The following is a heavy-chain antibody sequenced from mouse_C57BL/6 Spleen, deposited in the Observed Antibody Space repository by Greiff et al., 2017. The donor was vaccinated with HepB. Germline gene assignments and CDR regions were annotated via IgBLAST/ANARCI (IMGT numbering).Heavy chain of an antibody. Sequence: EVQRVESGGGLVKPGGSLKLSCAASGFTFSSYAMSWVRQTPEKRLEWVATISDGGSYTYYPDNVKDRFTISRDNAKNNLYLQMSHLKSEDTAMYYCARAHSKGGYAMDYWGQGTSVTVSS. D-gene: IGHD2-5*01. CDR2: ISDGGSYT. CDR3: ARAHSKGGYAMDY. J-gene: IGHJ4*01. CDR1: GFTFSSYA. V-gene: IGHV5-4*01.